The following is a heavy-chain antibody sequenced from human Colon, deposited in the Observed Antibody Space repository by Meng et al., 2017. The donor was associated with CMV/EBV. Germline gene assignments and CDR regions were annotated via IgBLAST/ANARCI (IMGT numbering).Heavy chain of an antibody. CDR3: ARTVQWLAPFYYYMDV. V-gene: IGHV4-39*07. CDR2: MYYSGNT. J-gene: IGHJ6*03. CDR1: GGFICVSSYY. D-gene: IGHD3-22*01. Sequence: QLPVRGAGQGWVKASVPLSLTCTVSGGFICVSSYYWGWIRQPPGKGLEWIGSMYYSGNTHYRSSLKSRVTISVDTSKNQFSLRLNSVTAADTAVYYCARTVQWLAPFYYYMDVWGKGTLVTVSS.